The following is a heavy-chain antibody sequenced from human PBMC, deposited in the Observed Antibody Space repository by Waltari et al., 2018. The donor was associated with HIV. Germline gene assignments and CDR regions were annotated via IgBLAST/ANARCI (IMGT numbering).Heavy chain of an antibody. CDR3: ARGRMGYGDPGKDACDI. CDR2: INHSGST. J-gene: IGHJ3*02. V-gene: IGHV4-34*01. CDR1: GGSFSGYY. Sequence: QVQLQQWGAGLLKPSETLSLPCAVYGGSFSGYYWSWIRQPPGKGLEWIGEINHSGSTNYNPALKSRVNISVDTSKNQFSLKLSSVTAADTAVYYCARGRMGYGDPGKDACDIWGQGTMVTVSS. D-gene: IGHD4-17*01.